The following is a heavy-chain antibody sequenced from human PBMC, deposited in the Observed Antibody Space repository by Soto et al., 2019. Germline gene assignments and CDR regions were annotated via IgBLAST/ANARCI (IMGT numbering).Heavy chain of an antibody. CDR1: GGTFSSYT. D-gene: IGHD2-2*01. CDR3: AREGLVPAAMGWFDP. CDR2: IIPILGIA. Sequence: QVQLVQSGAEVKKPGSSVKVSCKASGGTFSSYTISWVRQAPGQGLEWMGRIIPILGIANYAQKFQGRVTITADKPTSTAYMELGSLRSDDTSVYYCAREGLVPAAMGWFDPWGQGTLVTVSS. V-gene: IGHV1-69*08. J-gene: IGHJ5*02.